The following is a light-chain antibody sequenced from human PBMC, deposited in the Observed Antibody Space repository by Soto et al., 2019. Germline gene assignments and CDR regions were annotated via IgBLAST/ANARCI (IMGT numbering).Light chain of an antibody. Sequence: QSVLTQPPSVSAAPGQRVSISCSGSGSNIGSNSVCWYQQLPGAAPKLLIFDSNKRPSGSPDRLSGSKSGTSATLGISGLQTGDEADYFCATWDSDVSYVVFGGGTKLTVL. CDR2: DSN. J-gene: IGLJ2*01. CDR3: ATWDSDVSYVV. CDR1: GSNIGSNS. V-gene: IGLV1-51*01.